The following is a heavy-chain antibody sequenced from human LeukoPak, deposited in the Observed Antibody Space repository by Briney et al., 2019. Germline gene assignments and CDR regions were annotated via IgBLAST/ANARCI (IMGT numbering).Heavy chain of an antibody. CDR1: GGSFSSYA. J-gene: IGHJ6*04. CDR3: ARREVVVVPAAPPDYYGMDV. D-gene: IGHD2-2*01. CDR2: SIPIFGTA. Sequence: SVKVSCKASGGSFSSYAISWVRQAPGQGLEWMGGSIPIFGTANYAQKFQGRVTITADESTSTAYMELSSLRSEDTAVYYCARREVVVVPAAPPDYYGMDVWGKGTTVTVSS. V-gene: IGHV1-69*01.